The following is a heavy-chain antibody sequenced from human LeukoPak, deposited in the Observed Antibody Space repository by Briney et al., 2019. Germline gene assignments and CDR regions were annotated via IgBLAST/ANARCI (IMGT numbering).Heavy chain of an antibody. CDR3: ARDLVVVADYYYYYYMDV. CDR1: GFTFSSYA. V-gene: IGHV3-64*01. D-gene: IGHD2-15*01. J-gene: IGHJ6*03. Sequence: GGSLRLSCAASGFTFSSYAMHWVRQAPGKGLEYVSAISSNGGSTYYANSVKGRFTISRDNSKNTLYLQMGSLRAEDMAVYYCARDLVVVADYYYYYYMDVWGKGTTVTVSS. CDR2: ISSNGGST.